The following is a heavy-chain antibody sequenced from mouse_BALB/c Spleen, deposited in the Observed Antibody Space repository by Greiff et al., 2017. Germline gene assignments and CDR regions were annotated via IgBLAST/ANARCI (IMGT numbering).Heavy chain of an antibody. V-gene: IGHV5-17*02. D-gene: IGHD2-1*01. J-gene: IGHJ2*01. Sequence: EVKLEESGGGLVQPGGSRKLSCAASGFTFSSFGMHWVRQAPEKGLEWVAYISSGSSTIYYADTVKGRFTFSRDNPKNTLFLQMTSLRSEDTAMYYCARSGLPRYFDYWGQGTTLTVSS. CDR2: ISSGSSTI. CDR3: ARSGLPRYFDY. CDR1: GFTFSSFG.